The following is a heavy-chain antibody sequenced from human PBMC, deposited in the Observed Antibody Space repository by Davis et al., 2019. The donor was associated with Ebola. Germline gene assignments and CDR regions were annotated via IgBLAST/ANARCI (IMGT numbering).Heavy chain of an antibody. J-gene: IGHJ4*02. CDR3: ATYSGAYFDY. CDR2: IFPGDSDT. Sequence: GESLKISCKTSGYKFTDSWIGWVRQMPGKGLERMGVIFPGDSDTTYSPSFQGQVTFSVDKSATTAYLHWSSLKASDTAMYYCATYSGAYFDYWGQGTLVTVSA. CDR1: GYKFTDSW. D-gene: IGHD1-26*01. V-gene: IGHV5-51*01.